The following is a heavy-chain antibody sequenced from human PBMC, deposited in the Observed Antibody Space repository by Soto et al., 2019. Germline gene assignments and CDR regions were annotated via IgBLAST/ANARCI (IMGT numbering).Heavy chain of an antibody. J-gene: IGHJ1*01. D-gene: IGHD3-22*01. CDR2: VYQSGST. Sequence: SLTCAVSGYSINRGYYWAWIRTPPEKGLEWSGSVYQSGSTYYNPSLKTRVTISVVTSKKRFSLKLRPVTAADTATYYRAVGYCDTASCAREYFHHWGQGTLVTVSS. CDR1: GYSINRGYY. CDR3: AVGYCDTASCAREYFHH. V-gene: IGHV4-38-2*01.